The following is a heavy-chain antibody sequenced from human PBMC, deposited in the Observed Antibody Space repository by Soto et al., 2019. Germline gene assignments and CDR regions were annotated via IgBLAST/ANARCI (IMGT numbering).Heavy chain of an antibody. CDR3: AREVYCSGGSCYLDIYFDY. CDR1: GGSISSGGYY. CDR2: IYYSGST. D-gene: IGHD2-15*01. Sequence: QVQLQESGPGLVKPSQTLSLTCTVSGGSISSGGYYWSWIRQHPGKGLEWIGYIYYSGSTYYNPSLKRRVTISVDTSKNQFSLKLSSVAAADTAVYYCAREVYCSGGSCYLDIYFDYWGQGTLVTVSS. J-gene: IGHJ4*02. V-gene: IGHV4-31*03.